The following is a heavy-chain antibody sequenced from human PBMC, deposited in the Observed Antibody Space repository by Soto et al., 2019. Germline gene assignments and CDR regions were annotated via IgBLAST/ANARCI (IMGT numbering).Heavy chain of an antibody. J-gene: IGHJ4*02. CDR2: INSDGSST. Sequence: PGGSLRLSCAASGFTFSSYWMHWVRQAPGKGLVWVSRINSDGSSTSYADSVKGRFTISRDNAKNTLYLQMNSLRAEDTAVYYCARERDYSNPIDYWGQGTLVTVSS. CDR3: ARERDYSNPIDY. D-gene: IGHD4-4*01. CDR1: GFTFSSYW. V-gene: IGHV3-74*01.